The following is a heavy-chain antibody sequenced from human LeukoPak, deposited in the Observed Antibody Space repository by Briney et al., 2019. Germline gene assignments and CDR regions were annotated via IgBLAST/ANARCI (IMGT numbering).Heavy chain of an antibody. CDR3: ARSLSGGSCGY. Sequence: GGSLRLSCAASGFTFSSYWMHWVRQAPEKGLVWVSRINSDGSSTSYADSVKGRFTISRDNAKNTLYLQMNSLRAEDTAVYYCARSLSGGSCGYWGQGTLVTVSS. D-gene: IGHD2-15*01. J-gene: IGHJ4*02. CDR1: GFTFSSYW. CDR2: INSDGSST. V-gene: IGHV3-74*01.